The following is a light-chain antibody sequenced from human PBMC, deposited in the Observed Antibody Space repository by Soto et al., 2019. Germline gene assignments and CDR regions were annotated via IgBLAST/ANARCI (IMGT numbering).Light chain of an antibody. CDR3: QQYNNWPPWT. CDR1: QSVSNN. CDR2: DAS. V-gene: IGKV3-15*01. Sequence: EIVLTQSPATLSVSPGERVTLSCRASQSVSNNLAWYQQKPGQAPRLLIFDASTRATGIPARFSGSGSGTKFTLPISSLQSEDFAVYHCQQYNNWPPWTFGQGTKVEIK. J-gene: IGKJ1*01.